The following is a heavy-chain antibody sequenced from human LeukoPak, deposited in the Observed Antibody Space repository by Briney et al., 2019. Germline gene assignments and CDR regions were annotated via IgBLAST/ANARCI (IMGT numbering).Heavy chain of an antibody. CDR3: ARDTGTPPAPSFDY. Sequence: ASVKVSCKASGYTFTSYYMHWVRQAPGQGLEWMGIINPSGGSTSYAQKLQGRVTMTTDTSTSTAYMELRSLRSDDTAVYYCARDTGTPPAPSFDYWGQGTLVTVSS. V-gene: IGHV1-46*01. CDR1: GYTFTSYY. J-gene: IGHJ4*02. CDR2: INPSGGST. D-gene: IGHD2-8*02.